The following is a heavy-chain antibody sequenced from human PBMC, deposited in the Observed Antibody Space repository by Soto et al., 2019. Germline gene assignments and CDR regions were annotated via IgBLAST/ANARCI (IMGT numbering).Heavy chain of an antibody. CDR2: IYWDDDK. V-gene: IGHV2-5*02. CDR1: GFSLSTSGVG. Sequence: SGPTLVNPTQTLTLTCTFSGFSLSTSGVGVGWIRQPPGKALEWLALIYWDDDKRYSPSLKCWLTITKDTSKNQVDLTITDMQPVDTATYYCAHLAAKWELGPFDYWGHGNPVTVS. J-gene: IGHJ4*01. D-gene: IGHD1-26*01. CDR3: AHLAAKWELGPFDY.